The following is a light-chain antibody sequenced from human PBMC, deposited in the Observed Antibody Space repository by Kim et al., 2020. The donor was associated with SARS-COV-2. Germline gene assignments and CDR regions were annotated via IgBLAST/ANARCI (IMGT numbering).Light chain of an antibody. Sequence: QSALTQPASVSGSPGQSITISCTGTSSDVGGYNYVSWYQQHPGKAPKLMIYDVSKRPSRVSNRFSGSKSGNTASLTISGLQAEDEADYYCSSYTSSSTLVFGGGTQLTVL. CDR3: SSYTSSSTLV. CDR1: SSDVGGYNY. CDR2: DVS. J-gene: IGLJ3*02. V-gene: IGLV2-14*01.